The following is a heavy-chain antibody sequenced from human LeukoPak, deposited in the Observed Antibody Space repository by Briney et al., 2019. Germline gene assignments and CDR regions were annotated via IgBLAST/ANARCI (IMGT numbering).Heavy chain of an antibody. CDR2: ISGYNGNT. CDR1: GYTFTNYG. CDR3: ARGDYGGNPEY. V-gene: IGHV1-18*01. J-gene: IGHJ4*02. Sequence: ASVKVSCKASGYTFTNYGINWVRQAPGQGLEWMGWISGYNGNTNYAQKLQGRVTMTTDTSTTTAYMELRSLRSDDTAMYYCARGDYGGNPEYWGQGTLVTVSS. D-gene: IGHD4-23*01.